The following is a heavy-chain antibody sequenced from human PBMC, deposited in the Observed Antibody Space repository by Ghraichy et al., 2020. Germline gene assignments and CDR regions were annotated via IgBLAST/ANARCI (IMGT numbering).Heavy chain of an antibody. Sequence: SKTLSLTCAVSGASISSYFWSWIRQPAGKGLEWIGRIHTSGSTNYNPSLNSRVTMSVDTSKNQFSLRLSSVTAADTAVYYCARGGYYASGSSFDYWGQGTLVTVSS. V-gene: IGHV4-4*07. CDR1: GASISSYF. J-gene: IGHJ4*02. CDR3: ARGGYYASGSSFDY. D-gene: IGHD3-10*01. CDR2: IHTSGST.